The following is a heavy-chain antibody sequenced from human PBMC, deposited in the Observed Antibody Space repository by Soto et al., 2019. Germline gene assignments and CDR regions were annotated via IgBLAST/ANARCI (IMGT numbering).Heavy chain of an antibody. V-gene: IGHV4-34*01. Sequence: SETLSLTCAVYGGSFSGYYWSWIRQPPGKGLEWIGEINHSGSTNYNPSLKSRVTISVDTSKNQFSLKLSSVTAADTAVYYCARGSEPDLHYDILTGSRDGRGAIGFDYWGQGTLVTVSS. CDR2: INHSGST. J-gene: IGHJ4*02. CDR3: ARGSEPDLHYDILTGSRDGRGAIGFDY. CDR1: GGSFSGYY. D-gene: IGHD3-9*01.